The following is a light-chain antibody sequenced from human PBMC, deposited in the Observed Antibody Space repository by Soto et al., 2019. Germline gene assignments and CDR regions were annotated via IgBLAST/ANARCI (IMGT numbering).Light chain of an antibody. J-gene: IGLJ3*02. Sequence: SVLTQPPSVSGAPGQRVTISCTGSRSNIGAGYDVHWYQQLPGTAPKPLIYGNSNRPSGVPDRFSGSKSGTSASLAITGLQAEDEADDYCQAYDSSLSGSVFGGGTKLTVL. CDR1: RSNIGAGYD. CDR3: QAYDSSLSGSV. V-gene: IGLV1-40*01. CDR2: GNS.